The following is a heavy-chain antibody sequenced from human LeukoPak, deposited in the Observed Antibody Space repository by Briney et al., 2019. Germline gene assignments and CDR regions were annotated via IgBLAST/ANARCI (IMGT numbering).Heavy chain of an antibody. D-gene: IGHD1-26*01. CDR3: AKKGPVIVGVTYFDY. J-gene: IGHJ4*02. CDR2: ISGSDGTT. CDR1: GFTFSTYT. V-gene: IGHV3-23*01. Sequence: PGGSLRLSCAASGFTFSTYTMHWVRQAPGMGLEWVSCISGSDGTTYYADSVKGRFTISRDNSKNTLYLQMNSLRADDTALYYCAKKGPVIVGVTYFDYWGQGTLVTVSS.